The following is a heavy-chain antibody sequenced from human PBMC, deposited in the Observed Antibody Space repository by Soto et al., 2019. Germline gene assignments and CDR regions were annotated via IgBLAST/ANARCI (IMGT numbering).Heavy chain of an antibody. D-gene: IGHD2-15*01. V-gene: IGHV1-18*01. CDR1: GYTFTSYC. J-gene: IGHJ4*02. CDR2: ISAYNGNT. Sequence: ASVKVSCEASGYTFTSYCISWVRQAPGQGLEWMGWISAYNGNTNYAQKPQGRVTMTTDTSTSTAYMELRSLRSDDTAVYYCARRFVVAATLYFDYWGQGTLVTVSS. CDR3: ARRFVVAATLYFDY.